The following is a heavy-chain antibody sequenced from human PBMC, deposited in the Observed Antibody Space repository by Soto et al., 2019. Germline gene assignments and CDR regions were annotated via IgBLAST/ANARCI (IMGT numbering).Heavy chain of an antibody. CDR1: GYTFTSYG. D-gene: IGHD4-4*01. CDR2: ISAYNGDT. CDR3: ARHISNFRYYYYAMDV. V-gene: IGHV1-18*04. Sequence: ASVKVSCKASGYTFTSYGISWVRQAPGQGLEWMGWISAYNGDTNYAQKLQGRVTMTTDTSTSTAYMELRSLRSDDTAMYYCARHISNFRYYYYAMDVWGQGTTVTVSS. J-gene: IGHJ6*02.